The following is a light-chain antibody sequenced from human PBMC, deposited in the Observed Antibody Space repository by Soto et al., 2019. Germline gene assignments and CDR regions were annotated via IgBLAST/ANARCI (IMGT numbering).Light chain of an antibody. CDR3: SSNSSSYTYD. CDR1: SSDVGGYNY. V-gene: IGLV2-11*01. Sequence: QSVLTQPRAVSGSPGQSVTISCTGTSSDVGGYNYVSWYQQHPGKAPKFMIYDVSKRPSGVPDRFSGSKSGNTASLTISGLQAEDDADYYCSSNSSSYTYDVGTRSKDHVL. J-gene: IGLJ1*01. CDR2: DVS.